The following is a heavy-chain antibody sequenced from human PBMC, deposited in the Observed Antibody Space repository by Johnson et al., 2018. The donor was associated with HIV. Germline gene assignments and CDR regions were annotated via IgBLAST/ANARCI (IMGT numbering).Heavy chain of an antibody. CDR3: ARVSDSDSN. J-gene: IGHJ3*01. CDR2: ISSNGGST. CDR1: GFTFSSYA. Sequence: VQLVESGGGLVQPGGSLRLSCAASGFTFSSYAMHWVRQAPGKGLEYVSAISSNGGSTYYANSVKGRFTISRDNSKNTLYLQMGSLRAEDMAVYYCARVSDSDSNWGQGTMVTVSS. V-gene: IGHV3-64*01. D-gene: IGHD3-22*01.